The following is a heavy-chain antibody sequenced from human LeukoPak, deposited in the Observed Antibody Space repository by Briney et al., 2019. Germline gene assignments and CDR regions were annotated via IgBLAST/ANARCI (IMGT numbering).Heavy chain of an antibody. D-gene: IGHD2-21*02. J-gene: IGHJ4*02. CDR3: TTRVVTTNDF. CDR1: GFTFRRYW. Sequence: PGGSLRLSCAASGFTFRRYWMSWVRQAPGKGLEWVGRVRRQTEGATTDYPAPVKGRFTISRDDSKNTVYLQMNFLKTEDTAVYYCTTRVVTTNDFWGQGTLVTVSS. CDR2: VRRQTEGATT. V-gene: IGHV3-15*01.